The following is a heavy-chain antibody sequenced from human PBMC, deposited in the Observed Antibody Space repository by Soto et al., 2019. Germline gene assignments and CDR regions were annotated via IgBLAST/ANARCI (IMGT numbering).Heavy chain of an antibody. D-gene: IGHD6-6*01. J-gene: IGHJ4*02. CDR1: GGSVNSDTFY. V-gene: IGHV4-61*01. Sequence: RSLTFTVSGGSVNSDTFYWSWIRQPPGRGLEWIGYIYYTGSTNYNPSLKSRITISIDTSRNQFSLKLTSMTAADTAVYYCAREFSNSPEAFDSWGQGSLVTVSS. CDR3: AREFSNSPEAFDS. CDR2: IYYTGST.